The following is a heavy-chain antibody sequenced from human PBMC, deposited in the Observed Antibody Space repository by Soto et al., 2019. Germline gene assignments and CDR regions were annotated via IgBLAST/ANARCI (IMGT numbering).Heavy chain of an antibody. J-gene: IGHJ6*02. D-gene: IGHD2-2*03. CDR3: AGLNGYCISTNCHGYYGMDV. CDR1: GVSISSSNYY. Sequence: SETLSLTCTVSGVSISSSNYYWGWIRQPPGKGLEWIGSIFYSGYTYYNPSLKSRVTISVDTSKNQFSLKLSSVTAADTAVYYCAGLNGYCISTNCHGYYGMDVWGQGTTVTVSS. V-gene: IGHV4-39*01. CDR2: IFYSGYT.